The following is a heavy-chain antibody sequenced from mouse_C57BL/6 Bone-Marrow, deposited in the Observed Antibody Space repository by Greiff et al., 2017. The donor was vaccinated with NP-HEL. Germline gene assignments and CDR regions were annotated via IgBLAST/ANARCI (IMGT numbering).Heavy chain of an antibody. V-gene: IGHV5-9-1*02. CDR3: TRAFITTVVPDY. CDR1: GFTFSSYA. Sequence: EVQGVESGEGLVKPGGSLKLSCAASGFTFSSYAMSWVRQTPEKRLEWVAYISSGGDYIYYADTVKGRFTISRDNARNTLYLQMSSLKSEDTAMYYCTRAFITTVVPDYWGQGTTLTVSS. J-gene: IGHJ2*01. D-gene: IGHD1-1*01. CDR2: ISSGGDYI.